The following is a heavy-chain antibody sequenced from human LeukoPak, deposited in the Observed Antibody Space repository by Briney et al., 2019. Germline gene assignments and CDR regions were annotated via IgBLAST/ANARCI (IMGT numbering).Heavy chain of an antibody. CDR3: TRERNNGWDS. CDR2: VNSDRRSV. CDR1: GFTVSNYW. D-gene: IGHD6-19*01. V-gene: IGHV3-74*01. J-gene: IGHJ4*02. Sequence: GGSLRLCCAASGFTVSNYWMHWVRQAPGEGLVWVSRVNSDRRSVAYADSVQGRFTISTDNTKNTVYLQMDSLRAEDTAVYYCTRERNNGWDSWGQGTLVSVSS.